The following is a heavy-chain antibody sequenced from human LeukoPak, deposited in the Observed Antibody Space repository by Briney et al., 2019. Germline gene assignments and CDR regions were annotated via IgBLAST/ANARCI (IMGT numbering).Heavy chain of an antibody. Sequence: QPGGSLRLSCAASGFTFSSYWMHWVRQAPGKGLVWVSRINSDGSSTSYADSVKGRFTVSRDNAKNTLYLQMNSLRAEDTAVYYCARVRCHPFGSCYAFDIWGQGTMVTVSS. V-gene: IGHV3-74*01. CDR2: INSDGSST. J-gene: IGHJ3*02. CDR3: ARVRCHPFGSCYAFDI. D-gene: IGHD2-15*01. CDR1: GFTFSSYW.